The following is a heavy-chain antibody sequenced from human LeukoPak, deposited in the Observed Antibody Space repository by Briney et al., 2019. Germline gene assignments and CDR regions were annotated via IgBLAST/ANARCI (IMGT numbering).Heavy chain of an antibody. CDR3: AKDRYRIDY. CDR1: GFTFSSYG. Sequence: GRSLRLSCAASGFTFSSYGMHWVRQAPGKGLEWVALISYDGSEEYYADSVKGRFTISRDNSENTLFLQMNSLTTEDTAFYYCAKDRYRIDYWGQGTLVTVSS. J-gene: IGHJ4*02. V-gene: IGHV3-30*18. D-gene: IGHD1-26*01. CDR2: ISYDGSEE.